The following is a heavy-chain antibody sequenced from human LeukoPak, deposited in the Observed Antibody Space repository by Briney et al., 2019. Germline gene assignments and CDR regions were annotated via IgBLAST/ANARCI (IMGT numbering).Heavy chain of an antibody. D-gene: IGHD4-11*01. CDR2: IIPIFGTA. J-gene: IGHJ2*01. Sequence: SVKVSCKASGYTFTSYGISWVRQAPGQGLEWMGGIIPIFGTANYAQKFQGRVTITADESTSTAYMELSSLRSEDTAVYYCARMTTVTTVASWYFDLWGRGTLVTVSS. CDR3: ARMTTVTTVASWYFDL. V-gene: IGHV1-69*13. CDR1: GYTFTSYG.